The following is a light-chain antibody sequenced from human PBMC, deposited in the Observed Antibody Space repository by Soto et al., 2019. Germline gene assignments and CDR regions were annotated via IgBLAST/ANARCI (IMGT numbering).Light chain of an antibody. CDR3: SSYTSSSTLV. J-gene: IGLJ2*01. CDR1: SSDDGGYNY. V-gene: IGLV2-14*01. Sequence: QSVLTQPASVSGSPGQSITISCTGTSSDDGGYNYVSWYQQHPGIAPKLMISEVSNRPSGVSNRFSGSKSGNTASLTISGLQAEDEADYYCSSYTSSSTLVFGGGTKLTVL. CDR2: EVS.